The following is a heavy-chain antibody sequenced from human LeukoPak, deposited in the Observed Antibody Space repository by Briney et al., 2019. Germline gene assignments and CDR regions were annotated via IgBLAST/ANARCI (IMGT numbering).Heavy chain of an antibody. CDR2: INPNSGGT. D-gene: IGHD4-11*01. V-gene: IGHV1-2*02. J-gene: IGHJ4*02. CDR3: AREWGYSNYLDY. CDR1: GYTFTGYY. Sequence: WASVKVSCTASGYTFTGYYMHWVRQAPGQGLEWMGWINPNSGGTNYAQKFQGRVTMTRDTSISTAYMELSRLRSDDTAVYYCAREWGYSNYLDYWGQGTLVTVSS.